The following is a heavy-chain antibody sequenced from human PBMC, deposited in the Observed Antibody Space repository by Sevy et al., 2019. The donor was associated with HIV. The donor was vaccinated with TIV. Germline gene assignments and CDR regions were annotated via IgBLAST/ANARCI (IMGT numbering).Heavy chain of an antibody. V-gene: IGHV3-30*04. CDR2: ISYDGSNK. CDR1: GFTFINHA. Sequence: GGSLRLSCAASGFTFINHAMHWVRQAPGKGLEWVTVISYDGSNKYYADSVKGRFTISRDTSKSTVYLQVDSLRAEDTAVYYCARDLNSGYANYYYYGMDVWGQGTTVTVSS. J-gene: IGHJ6*02. D-gene: IGHD5-12*01. CDR3: ARDLNSGYANYYYYGMDV.